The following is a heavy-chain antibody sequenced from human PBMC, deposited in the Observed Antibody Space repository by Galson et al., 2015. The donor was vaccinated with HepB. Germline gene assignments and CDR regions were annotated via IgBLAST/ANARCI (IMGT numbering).Heavy chain of an antibody. D-gene: IGHD2-2*01. V-gene: IGHV3-23*01. CDR3: AMSSSWYYLDY. CDR2: ISGGGGDT. Sequence: SLRLSCAASGFTFSSYAMSWVRQAPGKGLEWVSTISGGGGDTPYADSVKGRVPISRDHSKNTLYLQMNSLRAEDTALYFCAMSSSWYYLDYWSQGTLVTVSS. CDR1: GFTFSSYA. J-gene: IGHJ4*02.